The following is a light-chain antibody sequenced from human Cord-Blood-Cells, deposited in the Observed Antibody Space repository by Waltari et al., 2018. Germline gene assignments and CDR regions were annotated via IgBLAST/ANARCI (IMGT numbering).Light chain of an antibody. CDR1: SLRRYY. CDR2: GKN. Sequence: SSELTQDPAVSVALGQTVRITCQGDSLRRYYASWYQQKPGQAPVLVIYGKNNRPSGIPYRFSGSSAGNTASLTITGAQAEDEADYYCNSRDSSGNHVGFGGGTKLTVL. J-gene: IGLJ2*01. V-gene: IGLV3-19*01. CDR3: NSRDSSGNHVG.